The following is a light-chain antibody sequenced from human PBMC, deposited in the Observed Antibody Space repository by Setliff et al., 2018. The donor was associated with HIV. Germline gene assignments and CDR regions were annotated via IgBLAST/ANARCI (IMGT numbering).Light chain of an antibody. CDR2: DVS. Sequence: QSALTQPRSVSGSPGQSVTISCTGSSSDVGGYNYVSWYQQHPGKAPKVMIYDVSKRPSGVPDRFSGSKSDNTASLTISGLQAEDEADYYCCSYADNVNDVFGGGTKVTVL. CDR3: CSYADNVNDV. V-gene: IGLV2-11*01. J-gene: IGLJ1*01. CDR1: SSDVGGYNY.